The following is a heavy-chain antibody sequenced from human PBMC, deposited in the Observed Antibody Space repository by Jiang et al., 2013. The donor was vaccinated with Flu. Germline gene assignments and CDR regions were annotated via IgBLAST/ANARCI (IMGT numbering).Heavy chain of an antibody. CDR1: GYTFTGYY. CDR2: INPNSGGT. Sequence: SGAEVKKPGASVKVSCKASGYTFTGYYMHWVRQAPGQGLEWMGRINPNSGGTNYAQKFQGRVTMTRDTSISTAYMELSRLRSGDTAVYYCASEEGVVVVVAATLGGMDVWGQGTTVTVSS. D-gene: IGHD2-15*01. J-gene: IGHJ6*02. V-gene: IGHV1-2*06. CDR3: ASEEGVVVVVAATLGGMDV.